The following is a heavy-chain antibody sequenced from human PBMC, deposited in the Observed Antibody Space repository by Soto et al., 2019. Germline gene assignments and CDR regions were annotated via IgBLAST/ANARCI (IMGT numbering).Heavy chain of an antibody. CDR1: GYTFTSYG. Sequence: GPEVKKTGASVKVSCKASGYTFTSYGFSWVRQAPGQGLEWMGWISAHNGDTIYAQKFQDRITMTTDTSTNTAYLELRSLKSGDTAVFYCARSSGTYPPSRYYYGLDVWGQGTTVTVSS. V-gene: IGHV1-18*01. J-gene: IGHJ6*02. CDR2: ISAHNGDT. D-gene: IGHD1-26*01. CDR3: ARSSGTYPPSRYYYGLDV.